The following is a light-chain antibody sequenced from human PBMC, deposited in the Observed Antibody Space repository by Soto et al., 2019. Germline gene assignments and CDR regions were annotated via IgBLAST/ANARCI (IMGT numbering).Light chain of an antibody. CDR2: AAS. V-gene: IGKV1-39*01. Sequence: DIQMTQSPSSLSASVGDRVTITCRASQSISSDLNWYQQKPGKAPKLLIYAASSLQSGVPSRFSGSGSGTDFTLTISRLQPEDFATYCFQQCYSTLLTFGGGTKVEIK. J-gene: IGKJ4*02. CDR1: QSISSD. CDR3: QQCYSTLLT.